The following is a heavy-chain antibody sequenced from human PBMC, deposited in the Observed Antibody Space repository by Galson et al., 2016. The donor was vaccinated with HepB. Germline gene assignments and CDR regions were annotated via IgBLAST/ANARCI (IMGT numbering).Heavy chain of an antibody. D-gene: IGHD6-19*01. CDR3: VRDGSSAWYFDY. V-gene: IGHV3-33*01. CDR2: IWYDGSKT. Sequence: LRLSCAASGFSFSNYGMHWVRQAPGKGLEWVAIIWYDGSKTYYADSMRGRSTISRDNSNNTLYLQMDSLRTEDTAVYFCVRDGSSAWYFDYWGQGTLVTVAS. CDR1: GFSFSNYG. J-gene: IGHJ4*02.